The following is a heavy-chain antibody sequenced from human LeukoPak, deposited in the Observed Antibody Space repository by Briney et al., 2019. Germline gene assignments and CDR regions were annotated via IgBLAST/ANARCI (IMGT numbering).Heavy chain of an antibody. CDR3: ARDRHKYNYGGSGYPPY. D-gene: IGHD3-22*01. Sequence: GGSLRLSCAASGLTISSYSMNWVRQAPGKGLQWVSYISSSSSTIYYADSVKGRFTISRDNAKNSVYLQMNSLRAEDTAVYYCARDRHKYNYGGSGYPPYWGQGTLVTVSS. J-gene: IGHJ4*02. CDR2: ISSSSSTI. CDR1: GLTISSYS. V-gene: IGHV3-48*01.